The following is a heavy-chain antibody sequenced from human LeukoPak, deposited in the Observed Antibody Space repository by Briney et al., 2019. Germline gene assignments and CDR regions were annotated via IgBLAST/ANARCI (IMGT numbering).Heavy chain of an antibody. V-gene: IGHV3-53*01. J-gene: IGHJ4*02. D-gene: IGHD1-26*01. Sequence: GGSLTLSCAASGFTVSSNYMSWVRQAPGKGLEWVSVIYSGGSTYYADSVKGRFTISRDNSKNTLYLQMNSLRAEDTAVYYCARDAGAKSDYWGQGTLVTVSS. CDR2: IYSGGST. CDR3: ARDAGAKSDY. CDR1: GFTVSSNY.